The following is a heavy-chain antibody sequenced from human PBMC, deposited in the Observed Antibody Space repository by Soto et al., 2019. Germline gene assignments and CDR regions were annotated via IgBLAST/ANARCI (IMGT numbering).Heavy chain of an antibody. J-gene: IGHJ4*02. CDR2: IIPIFGTA. CDR3: ARVDGGYSGYNINYYFDY. D-gene: IGHD5-12*01. V-gene: IGHV1-69*06. CDR1: GGTFSSYA. Sequence: ASVKVSCKASGGTFSSYAISWVRQAPGQGLEWMGGIIPIFGTANYAQKFQGRVTITADKSTSTAYMELSSLRSEDTAVYYCARVDGGYSGYNINYYFDYWGQGTLVTVS.